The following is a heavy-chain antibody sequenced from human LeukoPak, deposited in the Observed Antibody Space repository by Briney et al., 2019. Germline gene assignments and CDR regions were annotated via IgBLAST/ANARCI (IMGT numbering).Heavy chain of an antibody. CDR3: AREFGDRGAGSFDY. Sequence: SQTLSLTCTVSGGSISSGDYYWSWIRQPPGKGLEWIGYIYYSGSTYYNPSLKSRVTISVDTSKTQFSLKLSSVTAADTAVYYCAREFGDRGAGSFDYWGQGTLVTVSS. CDR2: IYYSGST. CDR1: GGSISSGDYY. D-gene: IGHD3-10*01. V-gene: IGHV4-30-4*01. J-gene: IGHJ4*02.